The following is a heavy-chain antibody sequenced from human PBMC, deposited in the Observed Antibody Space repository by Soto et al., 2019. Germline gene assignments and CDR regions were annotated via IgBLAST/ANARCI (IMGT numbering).Heavy chain of an antibody. Sequence: SSVKVLCKASGATFSSSAISWVRQAPGQGLEWMGGTIPIFGRGNYSQMFMGRVTTTADESTSTASMELSSLRSEDTAVRCCARVSRVNYEHSSSYSPTPFDYWGQGTLVTVSS. J-gene: IGHJ4*02. V-gene: IGHV1-69*13. CDR3: ARVSRVNYEHSSSYSPTPFDY. CDR1: GATFSSSA. CDR2: TIPIFGRG. D-gene: IGHD3-22*01.